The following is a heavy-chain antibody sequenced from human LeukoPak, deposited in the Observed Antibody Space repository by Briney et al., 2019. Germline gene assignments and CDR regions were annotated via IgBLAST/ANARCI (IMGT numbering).Heavy chain of an antibody. CDR3: ARAAWNGGGGFDP. Sequence: SETLSLTCAVYNGSFRGYYWSWLRQSPGKGLEWIGEVNLDGDTNYNPSLRSRVTISIDTSKNHFSLNLRSVTAADTAVYNCARAAWNGGGGFDPWGQGTLVTVSS. D-gene: IGHD3-16*01. CDR2: VNLDGDT. J-gene: IGHJ5*02. CDR1: NGSFRGYY. V-gene: IGHV4-34*01.